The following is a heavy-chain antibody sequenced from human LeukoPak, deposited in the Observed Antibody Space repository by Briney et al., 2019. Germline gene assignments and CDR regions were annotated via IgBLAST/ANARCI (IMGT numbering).Heavy chain of an antibody. J-gene: IGHJ4*02. CDR2: IYHSGST. Sequence: PSQTLSLTSAVSGGSPSSGGYSWSSIRQPPGKGLEWIAYIYHSGSTYYNPSLKSRVTISVDRSKNQFSLKLSSVTAADTAVYYCAGSYGSGSYYPLFDYWGQGTLVTVSS. V-gene: IGHV4-30-2*01. D-gene: IGHD3-10*01. CDR3: AGSYGSGSYYPLFDY. CDR1: GGSPSSGGYS.